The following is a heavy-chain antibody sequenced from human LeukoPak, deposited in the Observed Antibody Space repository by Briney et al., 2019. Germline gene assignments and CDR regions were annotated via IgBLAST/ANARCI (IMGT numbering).Heavy chain of an antibody. CDR3: ATAMVVTSDWFDP. CDR2: MNPNSGNT. V-gene: IGHV1-8*01. CDR1: GYTFTSYD. Sequence: ASVKVSCKASGYTFTSYDINWVRQATGQGLEWMGWMNPNSGNTGYAQKFQGRVTMTRNTSISTAYVELSSLRSEDTAVYYCATAMVVTSDWFDPWGQGTLVTVSS. J-gene: IGHJ5*02. D-gene: IGHD4-23*01.